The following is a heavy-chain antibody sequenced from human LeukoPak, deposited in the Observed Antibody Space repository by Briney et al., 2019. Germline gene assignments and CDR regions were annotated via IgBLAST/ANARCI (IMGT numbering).Heavy chain of an antibody. Sequence: SETLSLTCSVSAGSISSSNWWSWVRQSPVKGLEWIGEIYLYGTTNYNPPLKSRVTMSVDRSKNQFSLKLSSVTAADTAVYYCARGGRADYGDYAAFDIWGQGTMVTVSS. CDR3: ARGGRADYGDYAAFDI. CDR2: IYLYGTT. D-gene: IGHD4-17*01. CDR1: AGSISSSNW. V-gene: IGHV4-4*02. J-gene: IGHJ3*02.